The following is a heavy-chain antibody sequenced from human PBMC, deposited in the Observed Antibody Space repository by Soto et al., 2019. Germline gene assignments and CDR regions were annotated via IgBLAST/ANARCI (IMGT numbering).Heavy chain of an antibody. Sequence: GGSLRLSCVASAFIFNNYAMHWVRQAPGNGLEWVSGISWNSGNVGYADSVKGRFTISRDNAENSLYLQMNSLRPEDTALYYCAKDTGDSSGYYYYYYYGMDVWGQGTTVTVSS. CDR1: AFIFNNYA. D-gene: IGHD3-22*01. CDR2: ISWNSGNV. J-gene: IGHJ6*02. V-gene: IGHV3-9*01. CDR3: AKDTGDSSGYYYYYYYGMDV.